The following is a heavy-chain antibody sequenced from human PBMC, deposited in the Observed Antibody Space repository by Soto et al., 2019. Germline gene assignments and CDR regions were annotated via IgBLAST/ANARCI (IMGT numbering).Heavy chain of an antibody. CDR3: ARRGWSSGYYYNTRAFDI. D-gene: IGHD3-22*01. V-gene: IGHV4-4*02. J-gene: IGHJ3*02. CDR1: GGSISSSNW. CDR2: INHSGST. Sequence: SETLSLTCAVSGGSISSSNWWSWIRQPPGKGLEWIGEINHSGSTNYNPSLKSRVTISVDTSKNQFSLKLSSVTAADTAVYYCARRGWSSGYYYNTRAFDIWGQGTMVTVSS.